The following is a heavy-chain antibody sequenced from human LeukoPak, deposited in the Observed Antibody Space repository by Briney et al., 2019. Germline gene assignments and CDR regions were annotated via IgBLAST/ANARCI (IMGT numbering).Heavy chain of an antibody. D-gene: IGHD2-2*01. CDR3: ARGLGYCTSTTCLLPFDY. CDR1: GFTVSTYY. J-gene: IGHJ4*02. Sequence: VGALRLSCAASGFTVSTYYMTRVRHAPGEGLECGSVIYSGGSTYYADSVKGRFTVSRDNSKNTLYLQMNSLRAEDTAMYYCARGLGYCTSTTCLLPFDYWGQGTLVTVSS. V-gene: IGHV3-53*01. CDR2: IYSGGST.